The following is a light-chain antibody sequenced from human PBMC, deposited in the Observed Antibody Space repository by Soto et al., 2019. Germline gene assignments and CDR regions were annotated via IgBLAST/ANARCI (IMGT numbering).Light chain of an antibody. V-gene: IGKV3-11*01. CDR2: DTS. Sequence: EIVLTQSPATLSLFPGERATLSCRASQSLSSSLAWYQQKPGQAPRVLIYDTSTRATCIPARFSGSGSGTDFTLTISSLEPEDSAVYYCHQRSNWWTFGQGTRVDIK. CDR1: QSLSSS. CDR3: HQRSNWWT. J-gene: IGKJ1*01.